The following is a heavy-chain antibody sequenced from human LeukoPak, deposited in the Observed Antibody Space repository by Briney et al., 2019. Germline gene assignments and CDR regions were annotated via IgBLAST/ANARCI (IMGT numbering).Heavy chain of an antibody. CDR3: AKVERFGELLSPFDY. CDR1: GFTFSSYA. D-gene: IGHD3-10*01. V-gene: IGHV3-23*01. J-gene: IGHJ4*02. Sequence: GGSLRLSCAASGFTFSSYAMSWVRQAPGKGLDWVSAISGSGGSTYYADSVKGRFTISRDNSKNTLYLQMNSLRAEDTAVYYCAKVERFGELLSPFDYWGQGILVTVSS. CDR2: ISGSGGST.